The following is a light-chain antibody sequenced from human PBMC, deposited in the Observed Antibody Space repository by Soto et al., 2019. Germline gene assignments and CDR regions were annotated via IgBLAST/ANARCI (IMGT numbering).Light chain of an antibody. CDR2: QDN. J-gene: IGLJ1*01. CDR3: QVWDSSTYV. CDR1: KLGNKY. Sequence: SYELTQPPSVSVSPGQTASITCSGDKLGNKYASWYQQKSGQSPVLVIYQDNNRPSGIPERFSGSNSGNTATLTISGTQAMDEADYYCQVWDSSTYVFGTGTKLTVL. V-gene: IGLV3-1*01.